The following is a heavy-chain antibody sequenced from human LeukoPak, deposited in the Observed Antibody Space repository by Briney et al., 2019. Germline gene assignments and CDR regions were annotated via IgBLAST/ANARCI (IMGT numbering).Heavy chain of an antibody. D-gene: IGHD6-19*01. CDR2: ISSSGSTI. CDR1: GFTFSSYS. CDR3: ARSLLGYSSGWWGGYFDY. V-gene: IGHV3-48*04. J-gene: IGHJ4*02. Sequence: GSLRLSCAASGFTFSSYSMNWVRQAPGKGLEWVSYISSSGSTIYYADSVKGRFTISRDNAKNSLYLQMNSLRAEDTAVYYCARSLLGYSSGWWGGYFDYWGQGTLVTVSS.